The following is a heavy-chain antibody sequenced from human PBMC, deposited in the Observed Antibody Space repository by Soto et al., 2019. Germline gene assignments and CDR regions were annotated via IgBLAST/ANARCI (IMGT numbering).Heavy chain of an antibody. CDR1: GFTVGHNY. J-gene: IGHJ5*01. CDR2: IFGDGRT. Sequence: EVQLVESGGGLVQPGGSLRLSCAASGFTVGHNYMSWVRQAPTKGLEWLSVIFGDGRTYYADSVKGRFTVSRDSSENTLFLQINNLRAEDTAVYYCAGDPFQGFGSWGHGTLVTVSS. CDR3: AGDPFQGFGS. V-gene: IGHV3-66*01.